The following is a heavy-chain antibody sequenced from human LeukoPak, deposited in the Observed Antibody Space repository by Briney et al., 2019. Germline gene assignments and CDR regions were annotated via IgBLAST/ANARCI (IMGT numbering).Heavy chain of an antibody. D-gene: IGHD5-24*01. CDR3: ARSLETLKRFYWYFDL. Sequence: PGGSLRLSCAASGFTFSDYYMSWIRQAPGKGLEWVSYISSSGSTIYYADSVKGRFTISRDNAKNSLYLQMSSLRAEDTAVYYCARSLETLKRFYWYFDLWGRGTLVTVSS. V-gene: IGHV3-11*01. CDR2: ISSSGSTI. CDR1: GFTFSDYY. J-gene: IGHJ2*01.